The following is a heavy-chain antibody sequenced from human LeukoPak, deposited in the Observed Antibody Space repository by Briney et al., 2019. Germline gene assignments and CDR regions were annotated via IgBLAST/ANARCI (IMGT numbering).Heavy chain of an antibody. V-gene: IGHV1-2*02. Sequence: GASVKVSCKASGYTFTGYYMHWVRQAPGQGLEWMGWINPNSGGTNYAQKFQGRVTMTRDTSISTAYMELRSLRFDDTAVYYCARDGAVNIPRFDPWGQGTLVTVSS. D-gene: IGHD1-26*01. CDR3: ARDGAVNIPRFDP. J-gene: IGHJ5*02. CDR2: INPNSGGT. CDR1: GYTFTGYY.